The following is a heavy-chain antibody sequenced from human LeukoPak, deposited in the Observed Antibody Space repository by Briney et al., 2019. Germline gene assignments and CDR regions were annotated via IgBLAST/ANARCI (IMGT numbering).Heavy chain of an antibody. CDR1: GGAITSNW. CDR2: ISHSGST. J-gene: IGHJ4*02. V-gene: IGHV4-4*02. CDR3: AGNGYYSVDY. D-gene: IGHD4-17*01. Sequence: PSGTLSLTCVVSGGAITSNWWSWVRQSPGKGLEWIGEISHSGSTTYNQSLKSRVTISIDTSKTQFSLKLSPVTAADTAVYYCAGNGYYSVDYWGQGTLVTVSS.